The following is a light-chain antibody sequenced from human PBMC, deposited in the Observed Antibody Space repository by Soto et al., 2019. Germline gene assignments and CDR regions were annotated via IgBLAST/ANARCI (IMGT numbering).Light chain of an antibody. Sequence: EIVMTQSPATLSVSPGERATLSCRASQSVSSNLAWYQQKPGQAPRLLIYGASTRATGIPARFSGSGSGTEFTLTISSLQSAEFAVYYCQQDNNWPPWTFGQGTKVEIK. V-gene: IGKV3-15*01. CDR1: QSVSSN. CDR2: GAS. J-gene: IGKJ1*01. CDR3: QQDNNWPPWT.